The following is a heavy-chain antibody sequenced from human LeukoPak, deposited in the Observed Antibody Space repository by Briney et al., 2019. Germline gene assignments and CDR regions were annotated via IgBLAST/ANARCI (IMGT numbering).Heavy chain of an antibody. D-gene: IGHD3-22*01. CDR1: GFTFSNAW. Sequence: LGGSLRLSCAASGFTFSNAWMSWVRQAPGEGLEWVGRIKSKTDGGTTDYAAPVKGRFTISRDDSKNTLYLQMNSLKTEDTAVYYCTTEPYYYDSSAYTSEYWGQGALVTVSS. CDR3: TTEPYYYDSSAYTSEY. CDR2: IKSKTDGGTT. J-gene: IGHJ4*02. V-gene: IGHV3-15*01.